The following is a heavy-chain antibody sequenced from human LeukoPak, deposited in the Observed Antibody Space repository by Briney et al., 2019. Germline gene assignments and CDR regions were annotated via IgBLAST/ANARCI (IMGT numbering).Heavy chain of an antibody. Sequence: SVKVSCKASGYTFTSYGISWVRQAPGQGVEWMGWISAYNGNTNYAQKLQGRVTMTTDTSTSTAYMELRSLRSDDTAVYYCARDRGRGAAETYYFDYWGQGTLVTVSS. D-gene: IGHD2-15*01. CDR2: ISAYNGNT. J-gene: IGHJ4*02. CDR1: GYTFTSYG. CDR3: ARDRGRGAAETYYFDY. V-gene: IGHV1-18*01.